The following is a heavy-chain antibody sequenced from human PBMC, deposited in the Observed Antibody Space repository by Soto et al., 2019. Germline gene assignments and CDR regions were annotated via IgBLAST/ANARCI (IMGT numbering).Heavy chain of an antibody. CDR3: ASTIFGVVIPPNWFDP. CDR2: IYYSGST. CDR1: GGSISSGYYY. J-gene: IGHJ5*02. Sequence: SETLSLTCTVSGGSISSGYYYWSWIRQPPGKGLEWIGYIYYSGSTYYNPSLKSRVTISVDTSKNQFSLKLSSVTAADTAVYYCASTIFGVVIPPNWFDPWGQGTLVTVSS. V-gene: IGHV4-30-4*01. D-gene: IGHD3-3*01.